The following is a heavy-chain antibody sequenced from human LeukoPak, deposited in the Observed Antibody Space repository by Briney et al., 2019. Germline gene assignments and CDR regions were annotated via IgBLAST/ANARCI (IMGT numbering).Heavy chain of an antibody. CDR1: GFPFSSYA. CDR2: ISPTTGTT. D-gene: IGHD2-21*02. Sequence: PGGSLRLSCAASGFPFSSYAMSWIRQAPGKGLEWLSAISPTTGTTFYADSVKGRFTISRDNSRGTLYLQMNSLRAEDTAVYHCARDEGNFALGTAHFDLWGQGTLVTVPS. J-gene: IGHJ4*02. CDR3: ARDEGNFALGTAHFDL. V-gene: IGHV3-23*01.